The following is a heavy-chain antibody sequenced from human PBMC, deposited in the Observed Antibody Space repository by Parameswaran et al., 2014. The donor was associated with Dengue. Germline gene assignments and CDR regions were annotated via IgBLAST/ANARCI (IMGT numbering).Heavy chain of an antibody. CDR3: ARVIAVAGQAFDY. J-gene: IGHJ4*02. D-gene: IGHD6-19*01. Sequence: RWIRQPPGKGLEWIGYIYYSGSTNYNPSLKGRVTISVDTSKNQFSLKLSSVTAADTAVYYCARVIAVAGQAFDYWGQGTPGHRLL. CDR2: IYYSGST. V-gene: IGHV4-59*01.